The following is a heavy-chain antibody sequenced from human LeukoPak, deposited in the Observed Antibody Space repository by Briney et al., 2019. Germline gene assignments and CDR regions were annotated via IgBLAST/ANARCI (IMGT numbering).Heavy chain of an antibody. J-gene: IGHJ4*02. V-gene: IGHV3-21*01. CDR3: ARTATDTGEFDY. Sequence: GGSLRLSCAASGFTFSSYSMNWVRQAPGKGLECVSSISSSSSSIYYADSVKGRFTISRDDAKNSLYLQMNSLRAEDTAVYYCARTATDTGEFDYWGQGTLVIVSS. CDR2: ISSSSSSI. CDR1: GFTFSSYS. D-gene: IGHD6-13*01.